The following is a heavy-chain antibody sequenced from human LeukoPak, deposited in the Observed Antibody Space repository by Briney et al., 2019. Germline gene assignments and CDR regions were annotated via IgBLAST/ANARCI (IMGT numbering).Heavy chain of an antibody. Sequence: PGGSLRLSCVASGFTFSDYWMHWVRQTPGKGLMWVSRIDSDGNSPIYADSVKGRFTISRDNVKNTLYLQMNSLRDEDTAVYYCTRAGYDLWGQGTVVTVSS. CDR2: IDSDGNSP. CDR1: GFTFSDYW. D-gene: IGHD6-25*01. J-gene: IGHJ3*01. CDR3: TRAGYDL. V-gene: IGHV3-74*01.